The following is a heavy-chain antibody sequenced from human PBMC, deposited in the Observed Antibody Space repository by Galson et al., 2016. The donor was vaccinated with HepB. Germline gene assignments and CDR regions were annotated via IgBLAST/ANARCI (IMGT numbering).Heavy chain of an antibody. Sequence: SLRLSCAASGITFSSSAMSWVRQAPGKGLEWVSTFSGSSGSTYYADFVKGRFTISRDNSKNTLYLQMNSLRPEDTAVYYCANDPAIVGPTTGFDYWGQGTLVTVSS. D-gene: IGHD1-26*01. CDR3: ANDPAIVGPTTGFDY. CDR2: FSGSSGST. V-gene: IGHV3-23*01. J-gene: IGHJ4*02. CDR1: GITFSSSA.